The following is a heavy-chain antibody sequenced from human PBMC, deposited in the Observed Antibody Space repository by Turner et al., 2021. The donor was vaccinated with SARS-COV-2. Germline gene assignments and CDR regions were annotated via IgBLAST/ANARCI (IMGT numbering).Heavy chain of an antibody. CDR3: ARDSGGVTDY. J-gene: IGHJ4*02. V-gene: IGHV3-30*04. Sequence: QVQLVESGGGVVQTGRSLRLSCAASGFTFSSYAMHWVREAPGKGLVWVALISYDGSNKYYADSVKGRFTISRDNSKNTLYLQMNSLRAEDTAVYYCARDSGGVTDYWGQGTLVTVSS. D-gene: IGHD5-18*01. CDR2: ISYDGSNK. CDR1: GFTFSSYA.